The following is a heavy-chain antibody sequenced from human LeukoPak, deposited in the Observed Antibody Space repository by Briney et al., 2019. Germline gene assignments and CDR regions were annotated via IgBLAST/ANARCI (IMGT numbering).Heavy chain of an antibody. CDR2: IHSGGST. J-gene: IGHJ5*02. CDR3: ARSRGYGSGSSNWFDP. CDR1: GFTVSSNY. Sequence: GGSLRLSCAASGFTVSSNYMSWVRQAPGEGLEWVSLIHSGGSTYYADSVKARFTISRDNSKNTLYLQMNRLRAEDTAVYYCARSRGYGSGSSNWFDPWGRGTLVTVSS. D-gene: IGHD3-10*01. V-gene: IGHV3-66*01.